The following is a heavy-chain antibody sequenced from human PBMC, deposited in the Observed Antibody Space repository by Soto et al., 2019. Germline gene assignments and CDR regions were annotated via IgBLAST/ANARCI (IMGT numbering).Heavy chain of an antibody. V-gene: IGHV3-13*01. J-gene: IGHJ4*02. D-gene: IGHD3-10*01. CDR1: GFTFSSYD. CDR2: IGTAGDT. CDR3: ARGWFGGNDY. Sequence: GGSLRLSCAASGFTFSSYDMHWVRQATGKGLEWVSSIGTAGDTYYPGSVKGRFTVSRENAKNSLYLQMNSLRAEDTAVYYCARGWFGGNDYGGQGTLVTVSS.